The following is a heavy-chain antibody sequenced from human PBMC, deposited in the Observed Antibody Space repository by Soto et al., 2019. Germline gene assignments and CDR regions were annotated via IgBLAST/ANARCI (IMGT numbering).Heavy chain of an antibody. CDR2: INARGGGP. CDR3: ARSDMGRDGALHV. V-gene: IGHV1-46*03. CDR1: GYTFTNYY. D-gene: IGHD3-10*01. Sequence: QVQLMQSGAEVKQPGASVKVSCKASGYTFTNYYMHWVRQVPGQGLEWMGIINARGGGPAHAQNFRGRITTTSDTSTTTNYMELNSLRPESTAVYFCARSDMGRDGALHVWGQGTMVTVSS. J-gene: IGHJ3*01.